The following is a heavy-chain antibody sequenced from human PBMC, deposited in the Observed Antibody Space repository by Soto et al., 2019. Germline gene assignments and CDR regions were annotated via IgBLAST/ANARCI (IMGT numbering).Heavy chain of an antibody. J-gene: IGHJ4*02. V-gene: IGHV3-33*01. CDR2: IWYDGSNK. CDR3: ARGSVDTAMVIDY. CDR1: GFTFSSYG. Sequence: PGGSLRLSCAASGFTFSSYGMHWVRQAPGKGLEWVAVIWYDGSNKYYADSVKGRFTISRDNSKNTLYLQMNSLRAEDTAVYYCARGSVDTAMVIDYWGQGTLVTVSS. D-gene: IGHD5-18*01.